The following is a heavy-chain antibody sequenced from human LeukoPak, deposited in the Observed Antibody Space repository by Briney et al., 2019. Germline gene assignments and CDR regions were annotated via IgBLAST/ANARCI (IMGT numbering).Heavy chain of an antibody. Sequence: GGSLRLSCAASGFSFSVYWMHWVRQAPGKGPVWVSRIKTDGSITDYADFVKGRFTISRDNAKNSLYLQMNSLRAEDTAVYYCARGEAQWLVRTTNFDYWGQGTLVTVSS. CDR3: ARGEAQWLVRTTNFDY. CDR2: IKTDGSIT. V-gene: IGHV3-74*01. CDR1: GFSFSVYW. D-gene: IGHD6-19*01. J-gene: IGHJ4*02.